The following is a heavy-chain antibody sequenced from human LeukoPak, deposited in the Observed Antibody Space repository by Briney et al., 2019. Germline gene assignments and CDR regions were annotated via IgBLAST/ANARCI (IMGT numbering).Heavy chain of an antibody. CDR3: ARLGSPGAYYYYGMDV. D-gene: IGHD1-26*01. V-gene: IGHV5-51*01. CDR1: GYSFTSYW. CDR2: IYPGDSDT. J-gene: IGHJ6*02. Sequence: GESLKISCKGSGYSFTSYWIGWVRQMPGKGLELMGIIYPGDSDTRYSPSFQGQVTISADKSISTAYLQWSSLKASDTAMYYCARLGSPGAYYYYGMDVWGQGTTVTVSS.